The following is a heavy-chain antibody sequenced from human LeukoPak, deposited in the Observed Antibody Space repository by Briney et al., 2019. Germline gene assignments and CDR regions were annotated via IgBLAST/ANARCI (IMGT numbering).Heavy chain of an antibody. CDR1: GYTFTDYG. J-gene: IGHJ6*02. V-gene: IGHV1-18*01. CDR2: ISAYNGHT. CDR3: ARDREQWRANLYDRDV. Sequence: GASVKVSRKASGYTFTDYGISWVRQAPGQGLEWMGSISAYNGHTNYAQNLQGRVTMTTDTSTTTAYMEVRSLISDDAAVYYCARDREQWRANLYDRDVWGQGTTVSVSS. D-gene: IGHD6-19*01.